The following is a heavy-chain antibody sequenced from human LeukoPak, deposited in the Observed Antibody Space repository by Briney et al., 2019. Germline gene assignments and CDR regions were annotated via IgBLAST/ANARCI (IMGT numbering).Heavy chain of an antibody. J-gene: IGHJ4*02. V-gene: IGHV3-74*01. CDR2: INTDGTVT. D-gene: IGHD6-19*01. Sequence: GSPRLSCAASGFTFSKYWMLWVRQAPGKGLESVSRINTDGTVTTYADSVKGRFTVSRDNADNTMFLQMNSVRDEDTAVYYCATKQWLAPPPDSWGQGTPVTVSS. CDR3: ATKQWLAPPPDS. CDR1: GFTFSKYW.